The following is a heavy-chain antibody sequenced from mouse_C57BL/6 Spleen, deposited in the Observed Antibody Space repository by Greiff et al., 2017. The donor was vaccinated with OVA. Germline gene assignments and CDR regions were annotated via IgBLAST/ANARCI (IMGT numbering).Heavy chain of an antibody. Sequence: DVKLVESGGGLVKPGGSLKLSCAASGFTFSDYGMHWVRQAPEKGLEWVAYISSGSSTIYYADTVKGRFTISRDNAKNTLFLQMTSLRSEDTAMYYCARGRRPPDYYAMDYWGQGTSVTVSS. J-gene: IGHJ4*01. V-gene: IGHV5-17*01. CDR3: ARGRRPPDYYAMDY. CDR2: ISSGSSTI. CDR1: GFTFSDYG. D-gene: IGHD1-2*01.